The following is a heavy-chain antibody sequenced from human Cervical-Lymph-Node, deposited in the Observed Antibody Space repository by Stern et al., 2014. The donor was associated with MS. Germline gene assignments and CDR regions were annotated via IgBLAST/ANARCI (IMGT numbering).Heavy chain of an antibody. V-gene: IGHV1-2*02. J-gene: IGHJ4*01. Sequence: QVQLVQSGAEARAPGASMKVSCKASGYIFTGYYLHWVRQAPGQGLEWLGGINLESGGTNYAQNFQGRVAMTRDTSISTAYMELRWLGSADTAVYYCARGSGTAYDLRGDYWGQGTLVTVSS. CDR2: INLESGGT. CDR3: ARGSGTAYDLRGDY. CDR1: GYIFTGYY. D-gene: IGHD3-3*01.